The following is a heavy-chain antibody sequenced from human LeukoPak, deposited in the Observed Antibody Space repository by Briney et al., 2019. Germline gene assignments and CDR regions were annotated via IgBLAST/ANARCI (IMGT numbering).Heavy chain of an antibody. J-gene: IGHJ6*03. CDR1: VFTLSSYA. D-gene: IGHD2-2*01. Sequence: PGGSLRLSCAASVFTLSSYAMSWVRQAPGKGLEWVSGISGSGGSTYYAASVKGRFTISRDNANNTLYLQMNSLRAEDTAVYYCARSPPYCSRTSCSRSYYFYYMDVWGKGTTVTVSS. CDR2: ISGSGGST. V-gene: IGHV3-23*01. CDR3: ARSPPYCSRTSCSRSYYFYYMDV.